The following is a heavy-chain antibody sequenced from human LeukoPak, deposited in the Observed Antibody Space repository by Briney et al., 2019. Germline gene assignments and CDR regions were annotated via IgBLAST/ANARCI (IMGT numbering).Heavy chain of an antibody. CDR1: GFTFGSYW. CDR3: AKGSLGYCSGGSCYGWTSLGY. J-gene: IGHJ4*02. D-gene: IGHD2-15*01. CDR2: ISWSSANI. Sequence: SLRLSCAASGFTFGSYWMHWVRQAPGKGLEWVSGISWSSANIGYADSVKGRFTISRDSAKNSLYLQMNSLRPEDTALYYCAKGSLGYCSGGSCYGWTSLGYWGQGTLVTVSS. V-gene: IGHV3-9*01.